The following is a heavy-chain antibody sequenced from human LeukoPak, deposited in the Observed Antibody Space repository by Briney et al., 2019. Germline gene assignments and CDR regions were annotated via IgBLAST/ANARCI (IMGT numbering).Heavy chain of an antibody. V-gene: IGHV4-59*01. CDR1: GGSISSYY. D-gene: IGHD6-6*01. CDR3: ARIEYSSSSGGYYFDY. J-gene: IGHJ4*02. CDR2: IYYSGST. Sequence: SETLSLTCTVSGGSISSYYWSWIRQPPGKGLEWIGYIYYSGSTNYNPSLKSRVTISVDTSKNQFSLKLSSVTAADTAGYYCARIEYSSSSGGYYFDYWGQGTLVTVSS.